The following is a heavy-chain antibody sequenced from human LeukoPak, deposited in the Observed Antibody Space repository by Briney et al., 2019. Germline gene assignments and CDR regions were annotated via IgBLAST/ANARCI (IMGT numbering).Heavy chain of an antibody. CDR3: TRERSTPGINWFDP. Sequence: SETLSLTCAVYGESFSAYSWNWIRQSPGKGLEWIGEINHSGSTNYNPSLKGRVTISVDTSKNQTSKRQFSLKLNSVTAADTAVYYCTRERSTPGINWFDPWGQGTLVTVSS. D-gene: IGHD2-2*01. V-gene: IGHV4-34*01. CDR2: INHSGST. CDR1: GESFSAYS. J-gene: IGHJ5*02.